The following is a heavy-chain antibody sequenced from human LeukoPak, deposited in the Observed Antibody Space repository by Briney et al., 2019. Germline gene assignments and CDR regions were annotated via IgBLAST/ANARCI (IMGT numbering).Heavy chain of an antibody. D-gene: IGHD2-2*01. V-gene: IGHV4-34*01. Sequence: SGTLSLTCAVSGGSFSGYYWSWIRQPPRKGLEWIGEINHSGSTNYNPSLNSRVTISVDTSKNQYSLKLSSVTAADTAVYYCARGGGLACSSTSCYGILFDYWGQGTLVTVSS. CDR3: ARGGGLACSSTSCYGILFDY. J-gene: IGHJ4*02. CDR1: GGSFSGYY. CDR2: INHSGST.